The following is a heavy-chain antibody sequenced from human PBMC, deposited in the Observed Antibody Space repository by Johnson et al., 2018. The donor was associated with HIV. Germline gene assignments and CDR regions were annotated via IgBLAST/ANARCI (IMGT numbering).Heavy chain of an antibody. D-gene: IGHD6-13*01. V-gene: IGHV3-30*02. CDR1: GFTFSNYG. Sequence: QVQLVESGGGVVQPGRSLRLSCAASGFTFSNYGMHWVRQAPGKGLEWVAFIRYDGSNKYYADSVKGRLTLSRDNSKNTLYLQMSSLRAEDTAMYYCGRDMSSRWGMGDACDIWGQGTMVTVSS. CDR2: IRYDGSNK. J-gene: IGHJ3*02. CDR3: GRDMSSRWGMGDACDI.